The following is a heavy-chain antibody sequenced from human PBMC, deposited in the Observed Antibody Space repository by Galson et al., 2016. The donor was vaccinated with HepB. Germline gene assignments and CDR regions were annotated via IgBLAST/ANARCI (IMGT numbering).Heavy chain of an antibody. D-gene: IGHD3-3*01. CDR1: GYSFTSHA. Sequence: SVKVSCKASGYSFTSHAINWVRQAPGHGLEWMGWINTNNGHPTYAQGFGGRFVFSLDTSVSTAYLQINSLKAEDTAVYYCARDLVFHVFWSGYYTPSDYWGQGTLVTVSS. CDR2: INTNNGHP. J-gene: IGHJ4*02. CDR3: ARDLVFHVFWSGYYTPSDY. V-gene: IGHV7-4-1*02.